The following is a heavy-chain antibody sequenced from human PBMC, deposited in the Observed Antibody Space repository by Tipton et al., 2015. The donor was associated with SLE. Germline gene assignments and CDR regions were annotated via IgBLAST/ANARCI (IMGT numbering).Heavy chain of an antibody. J-gene: IGHJ3*01. Sequence: LRLSCTVSGGSISTSSYYWGWIRQPPGKGLEWIGTMYYTGSSYYNPSLKSRVTISMDTSENQFSLKLSSVTAADTAVYYCAGSLLTLSLDAFEVWGQGAMVTVSA. CDR3: AGSLLTLSLDAFEV. CDR2: MYYTGSS. CDR1: GGSISTSSYY. D-gene: IGHD3-10*01. V-gene: IGHV4-39*01.